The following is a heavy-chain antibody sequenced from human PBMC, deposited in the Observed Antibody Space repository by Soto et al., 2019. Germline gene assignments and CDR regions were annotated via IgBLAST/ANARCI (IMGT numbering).Heavy chain of an antibody. D-gene: IGHD1-1*01. CDR3: DVLERRGSYYGMDV. J-gene: IGHJ6*02. CDR1: GYTFTNYY. V-gene: IGHV1-46*01. CDR2: INPSGGDT. Sequence: QVQLVQPGAEVKKPGTSVKVSCKASGYTFTNYYLHWVRQAPGQGLEWMGMINPSGGDTTYAQKFQGRVTMTRDTSTSTVYMDLSSLRAEDTAMYYCDVLERRGSYYGMDVWGQGTTVTVSS.